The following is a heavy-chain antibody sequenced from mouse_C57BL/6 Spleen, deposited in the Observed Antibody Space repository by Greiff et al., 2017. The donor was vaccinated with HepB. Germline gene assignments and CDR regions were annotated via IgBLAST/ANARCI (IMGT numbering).Heavy chain of an antibody. Sequence: VQLQQSGPELVKPGASVKISCKASGYAFSSSWMNWVKQRPGKGLEWIGRIYPGDGDTNYNGKFKGKATLTADKSSSTAYMQLSSLTSEDSAVYFCARSMGDYDGGFAYWGQGTLVTVSA. D-gene: IGHD2-4*01. CDR3: ARSMGDYDGGFAY. CDR1: GYAFSSSW. CDR2: IYPGDGDT. J-gene: IGHJ3*01. V-gene: IGHV1-82*01.